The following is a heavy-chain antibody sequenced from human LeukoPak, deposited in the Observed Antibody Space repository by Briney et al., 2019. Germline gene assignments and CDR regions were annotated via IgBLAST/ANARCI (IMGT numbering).Heavy chain of an antibody. D-gene: IGHD6-6*01. Sequence: SETLSLTCTVSGGSISSYYWSWIRQPPGKGLEWIGEINHSGSTNYNSSLKSRVTISVDTSKNQFSLKLSSVTAADTAVYYCARGPWSSSSRKPYYFDYWGQGTLVTVSS. CDR3: ARGPWSSSSRKPYYFDY. CDR1: GGSISSYY. CDR2: INHSGST. V-gene: IGHV4-34*01. J-gene: IGHJ4*02.